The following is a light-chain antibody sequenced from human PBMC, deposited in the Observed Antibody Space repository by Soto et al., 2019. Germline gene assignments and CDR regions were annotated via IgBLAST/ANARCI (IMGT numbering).Light chain of an antibody. CDR1: QGISNY. V-gene: IGKV1-27*01. Sequence: DIQMTQSPSSLSASVGDRVTITCRARQGISNYLAWNQHKPGKVPKLLIYAASTLQSGVPSRFSASGSGTEFAFAISILETSDVATHYCQEYNTVPLTLGGGTKVEIK. CDR2: AAS. CDR3: QEYNTVPLT. J-gene: IGKJ4*01.